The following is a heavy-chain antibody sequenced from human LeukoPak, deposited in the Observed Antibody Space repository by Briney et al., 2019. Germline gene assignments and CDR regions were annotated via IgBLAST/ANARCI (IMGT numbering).Heavy chain of an antibody. V-gene: IGHV4-34*01. J-gene: IGHJ5*02. D-gene: IGHD4-17*01. CDR2: INHSGST. CDR1: GFIFSDHY. CDR3: ARSDYGDYVDPNWFDP. Sequence: GSLRLSCLASGFIFSDHYMDWIRQPPGKGLEWIGEINHSGSTNYNPSLKSRVTILVDTSKNQFSLKLSSVTAADTAVYYCARSDYGDYVDPNWFDPWGQGTLVTVSS.